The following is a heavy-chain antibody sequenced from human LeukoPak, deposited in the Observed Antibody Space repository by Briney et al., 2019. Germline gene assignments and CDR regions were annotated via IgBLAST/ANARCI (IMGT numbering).Heavy chain of an antibody. J-gene: IGHJ4*02. CDR3: AREYCSGGSCYKFPKYYFDY. Sequence: GGSLRLSCAASGFTFSSYWMSWVRQAPGKGLEWVANIKQDGSEKYYVDSVKGRFTISRDNAKNSLYLQMNSLRAEDTAVYYCAREYCSGGSCYKFPKYYFDYWGPGTLVTVSS. D-gene: IGHD2-15*01. CDR1: GFTFSSYW. V-gene: IGHV3-7*01. CDR2: IKQDGSEK.